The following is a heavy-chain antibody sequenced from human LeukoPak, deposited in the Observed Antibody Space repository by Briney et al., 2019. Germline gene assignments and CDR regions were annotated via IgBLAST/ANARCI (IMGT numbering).Heavy chain of an antibody. D-gene: IGHD3-10*01. J-gene: IGHJ6*03. CDR2: IYSGGST. Sequence: GGSLRLSCAASGFTVSSNYMSWVRQAPGKGLEWISVIYSGGSTYYADSVKGRFTISRDNSKNTLYLQMNSLRAEDTAVYYCASGSGSYRTPYYYMDVWGTGTTVTVSS. CDR1: GFTVSSNY. V-gene: IGHV3-53*01. CDR3: ASGSGSYRTPYYYMDV.